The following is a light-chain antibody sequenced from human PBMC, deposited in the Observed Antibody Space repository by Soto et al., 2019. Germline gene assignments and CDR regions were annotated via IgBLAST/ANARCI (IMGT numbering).Light chain of an antibody. J-gene: IGLJ1*01. CDR3: GTWDNGLSAYV. CDR1: SSNIGRNF. V-gene: IGLV1-51*01. Sequence: QSVLTQPPSVSAAPGQKVTISCSGSSSNIGRNFVSWYQQLPGTAPKLLIFDNDRRPSGIPDRFSGSKSGASATLGITGLQTGDEADYYCGTWDNGLSAYVFGTGTKLTVL. CDR2: DND.